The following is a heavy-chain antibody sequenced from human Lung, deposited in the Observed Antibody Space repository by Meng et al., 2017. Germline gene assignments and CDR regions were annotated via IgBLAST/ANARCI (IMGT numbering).Heavy chain of an antibody. CDR2: VETGHTT. D-gene: IGHD4-23*01. CDR3: VKDYGGYNFIFDY. Sequence: GESLKISCSASGFTFNSYAMSWVRQPPGKGLEWVSGVETGHTTFYADSVKGRFTLSRDSSQSTLYLQMNSLRAEDTAVYYCVKDYGGYNFIFDYWGQGTLVTVSS. J-gene: IGHJ4*02. CDR1: GFTFNSYA. V-gene: IGHV3-23*01.